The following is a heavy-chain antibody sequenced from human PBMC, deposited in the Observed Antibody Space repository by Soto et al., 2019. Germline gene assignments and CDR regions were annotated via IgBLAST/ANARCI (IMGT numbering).Heavy chain of an antibody. CDR3: ARGDTMVRGVIIDYFDY. CDR2: INTGNGNT. Sequence: QVQLVQSGAEVKKPGASVKVSCKASGYTFTSYTLHWVRQAPGQRLEWMGWINTGNGNTKYSQKFQGRVPITRDTSASTAYMELSSLRSEDTAVYYCARGDTMVRGVIIDYFDYWGQGTLVTVSS. V-gene: IGHV1-3*04. CDR1: GYTFTSYT. J-gene: IGHJ4*02. D-gene: IGHD3-10*01.